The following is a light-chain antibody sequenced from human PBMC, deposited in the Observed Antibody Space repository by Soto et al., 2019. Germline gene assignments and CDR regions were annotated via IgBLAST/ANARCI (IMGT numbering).Light chain of an antibody. CDR1: SSNIGRNY. CDR2: RND. Sequence: QSALTQPHSASGTPGQRVTISCSGSSSNIGRNYVYWYQQLPGAAPKLLMYRNDQRPSGVPDRFSGSKSGNTASLTISGLQAADEADYYCSLYTSENTYVFGTGTKVTVL. V-gene: IGLV1-47*01. J-gene: IGLJ1*01. CDR3: SLYTSENTYV.